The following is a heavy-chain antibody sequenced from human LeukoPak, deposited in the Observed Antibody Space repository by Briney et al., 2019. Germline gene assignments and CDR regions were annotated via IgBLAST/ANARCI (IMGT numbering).Heavy chain of an antibody. CDR3: ARTRQWLEYYFDY. CDR1: GYSISSGYY. V-gene: IGHV4-38-2*01. J-gene: IGHJ4*01. Sequence: PSETLSLTCAVSGYSISSGYYWGWIRQPPGKGLEWIGSIYHSGSTYYNPSLKSRVTISVDTSKNQFSLKLSSVTAADTAVYYCARTRQWLEYYFDYWGQEPWSPSPQ. CDR2: IYHSGST. D-gene: IGHD6-19*01.